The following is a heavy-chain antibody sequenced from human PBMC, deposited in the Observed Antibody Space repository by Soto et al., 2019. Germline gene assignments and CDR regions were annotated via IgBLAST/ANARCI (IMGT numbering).Heavy chain of an antibody. CDR2: ISGSGGST. J-gene: IGHJ3*02. D-gene: IGHD1-20*01. V-gene: IGHV3-23*01. Sequence: GGSLRLSCAASGFTFSSYAMSWVRQAPGKGLEWVSAISGSGGSTYYADSVKGRFTISRDNSKNTLYLQMNSLRAEDTAVYYCAKGGAKYNWNDVGAFDIWGQGTMVTV. CDR3: AKGGAKYNWNDVGAFDI. CDR1: GFTFSSYA.